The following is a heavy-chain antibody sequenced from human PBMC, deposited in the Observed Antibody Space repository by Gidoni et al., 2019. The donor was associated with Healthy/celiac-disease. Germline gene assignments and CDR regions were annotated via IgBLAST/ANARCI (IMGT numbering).Heavy chain of an antibody. V-gene: IGHV1-2*02. CDR1: GSPFTGYY. J-gene: IGHJ4*02. CDR3: ARLRIAAAGRCFDY. Sequence: QVQLVQSGAAVKKPGASVKLSCQASGSPFTGYYMHWVRPATGQGLEWMGWINPNSGGTNYAQNFQGRVTMTRDTSISTAYMELSRLRSDDTAVYYCARLRIAAAGRCFDYWGQGTLVTVSS. CDR2: INPNSGGT. D-gene: IGHD6-13*01.